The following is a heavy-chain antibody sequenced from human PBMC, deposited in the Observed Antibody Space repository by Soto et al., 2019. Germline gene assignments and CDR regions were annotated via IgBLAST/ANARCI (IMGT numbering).Heavy chain of an antibody. CDR3: ARVHYYDSSGPFDY. V-gene: IGHV3-33*01. J-gene: IGHJ4*02. CDR2: IWYDGSNK. D-gene: IGHD3-22*01. CDR1: GFTFSSYG. Sequence: LRLSCAASGFTFSSYGMHWVRQAPGKGLEWVAVIWYDGSNKYYADSVKGRFTISRDNSKNTLYLQMNSLRAEDTAVYYCARVHYYDSSGPFDYWGQGTLVTVSS.